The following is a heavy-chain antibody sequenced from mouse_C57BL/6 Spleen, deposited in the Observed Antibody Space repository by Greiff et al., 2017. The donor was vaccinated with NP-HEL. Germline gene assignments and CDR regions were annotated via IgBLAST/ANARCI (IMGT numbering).Heavy chain of an antibody. CDR2: IYPRSGNT. CDR1: GYTFTSYG. J-gene: IGHJ4*01. V-gene: IGHV1-81*01. Sequence: QVQLQQSGAELARPGASVKLSCKASGYTFTSYGISWVKQRTGQGLEWIGEIYPRSGNTYYNEKFKGKATLTADKSSSTAYMELRSLTSEDSAVCFCERASWDYYAMDCWGQGASVTASS. D-gene: IGHD4-1*01. CDR3: ERASWDYYAMDC.